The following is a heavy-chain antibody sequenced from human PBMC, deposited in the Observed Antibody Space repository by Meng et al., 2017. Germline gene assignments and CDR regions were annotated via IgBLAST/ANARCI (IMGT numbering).Heavy chain of an antibody. V-gene: IGHV4-34*01. CDR3: ARVPRATMIVDGTNFNFDY. J-gene: IGHJ4*02. D-gene: IGHD3-22*01. Sequence: QGQLQWWGAGLLKPSETLSLTWAVYGGSFSGYYGSWIRQPPGKGLEWIGEINHSGSTNYNPSLKSRVTISVDTSKNQFSLKLSSVTAADTAVYYCARVPRATMIVDGTNFNFDYWGQGTLVTVSS. CDR1: GGSFSGYY. CDR2: INHSGST.